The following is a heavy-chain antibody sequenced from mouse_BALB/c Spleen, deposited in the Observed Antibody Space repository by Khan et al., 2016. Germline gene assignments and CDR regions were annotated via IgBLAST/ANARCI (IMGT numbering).Heavy chain of an antibody. J-gene: IGHJ4*01. CDR3: ARGLYYYGSSYYAMDY. CDR1: GFNIKDSY. Sequence: VQLQQSGAELVKPGASVKLSCTASGFNIKDSYMHWVKQRPEQGLEWIGRIDPANGNTKYDPKFQGKATITADTSSNTAYLQLSSLTSEDTAVYYWARGLYYYGSSYYAMDYWGQGTSVTVSS. V-gene: IGHV14-3*02. CDR2: IDPANGNT. D-gene: IGHD1-1*01.